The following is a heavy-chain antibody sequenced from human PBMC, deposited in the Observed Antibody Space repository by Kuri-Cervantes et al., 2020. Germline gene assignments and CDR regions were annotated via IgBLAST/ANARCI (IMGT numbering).Heavy chain of an antibody. CDR2: IWYDGSNK. CDR3: ARELKLRFLEWSLYGMDV. V-gene: IGHV3-33*01. Sequence: GESLKISCAASGFTFSSYGMHWVRQAPGKGLEWVAVIWYDGSNKYYADSVKGRFTISRDNSKNTLYLQMNSLRAEDTAVYYCARELKLRFLEWSLYGMDVWGQGTTVTVSS. CDR1: GFTFSSYG. D-gene: IGHD3-3*01. J-gene: IGHJ6*02.